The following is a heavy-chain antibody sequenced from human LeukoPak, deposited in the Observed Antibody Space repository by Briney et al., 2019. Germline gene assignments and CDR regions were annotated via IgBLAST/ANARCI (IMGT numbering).Heavy chain of an antibody. Sequence: ASVKVSCKVSGYTLTELSMHWVRQAPGKGLEWMGGFDPEDGETIYAQKFQGRVTMTEDTSTDTAYMELSSLRSEDTAVYYCATPHNYGDYGFFDYWGQGTLVSVS. V-gene: IGHV1-24*01. D-gene: IGHD4-17*01. J-gene: IGHJ4*02. CDR2: FDPEDGET. CDR3: ATPHNYGDYGFFDY. CDR1: GYTLTELS.